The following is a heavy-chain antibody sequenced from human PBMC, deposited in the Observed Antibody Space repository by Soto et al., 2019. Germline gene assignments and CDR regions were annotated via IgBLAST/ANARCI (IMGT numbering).Heavy chain of an antibody. CDR3: ARHYYDSSGYPAPYYHGMDV. CDR2: IFYSGTT. J-gene: IGHJ6*02. Sequence: SETLSLTCTVSGGSISSSGYYWGWIRQSPGKGLEWIGTIFYSGTTYYNPSLESRITISQDTSNNQFSLKLTSVTAADTAVYYCARHYYDSSGYPAPYYHGMDVWGQGTTVTVSS. CDR1: GGSISSSGYY. D-gene: IGHD3-22*01. V-gene: IGHV4-39*01.